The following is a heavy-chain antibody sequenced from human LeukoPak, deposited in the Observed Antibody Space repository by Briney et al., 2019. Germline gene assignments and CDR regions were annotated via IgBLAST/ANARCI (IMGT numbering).Heavy chain of an antibody. CDR1: GFSLSSSGVG. V-gene: IGHV2-5*02. D-gene: IGHD3-10*01. Sequence: SGPTLVKPTQTLTLTCTFSGFSLSSSGVGVNWIRQPPGQALEWLALIYWDDDKRYSPSLSSRLTITKDSSKNQVVLTMTNMEPVDTATYYCADSAMVRELDYGMDVWGKGTTVTVSS. CDR3: ADSAMVRELDYGMDV. CDR2: IYWDDDK. J-gene: IGHJ6*04.